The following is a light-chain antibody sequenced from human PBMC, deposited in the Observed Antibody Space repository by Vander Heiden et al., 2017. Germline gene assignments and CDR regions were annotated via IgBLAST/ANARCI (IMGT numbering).Light chain of an antibody. J-gene: IGKJ2*01. CDR1: QTIHNY. V-gene: IGKV1-39*01. CDR3: QQSYSSPQST. Sequence: DIQMTQSPSSLSASVGDRVTITCRASQTIHNYLNWYQQKPGKVPKVLIYAASSLQNGVPSRFSGSGYGTDFTLTISNLQPEDFATYYCQQSYSSPQSTFGQGTKLEIK. CDR2: AAS.